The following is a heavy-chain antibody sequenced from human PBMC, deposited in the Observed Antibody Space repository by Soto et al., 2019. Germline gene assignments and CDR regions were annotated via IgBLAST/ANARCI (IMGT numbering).Heavy chain of an antibody. D-gene: IGHD6-13*01. CDR2: ISWDGGST. Sequence: PGGSLRLSCAASGFTFDDYTMHWVRQAPGKGLEWVSLISWDGGSTYYADSVKGRFTISRDKSKNSLYLQMNSLRTEDTALYYCAKDIGLAAAPPYGMDVWGQGTTVTVSS. CDR3: AKDIGLAAAPPYGMDV. V-gene: IGHV3-43*01. J-gene: IGHJ6*02. CDR1: GFTFDDYT.